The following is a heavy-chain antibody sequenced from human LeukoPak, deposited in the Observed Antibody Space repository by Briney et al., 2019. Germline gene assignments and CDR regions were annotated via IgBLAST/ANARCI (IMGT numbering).Heavy chain of an antibody. D-gene: IGHD6-13*01. CDR1: GDPFSYFY. CDR2: IYNSGST. CDR3: ARGVVAAAGRTFDF. J-gene: IGHJ4*02. V-gene: IGHV4-59*01. Sequence: SETLSLTCTVSGDPFSYFYWSWIRQPPGKGLEWIGYIYNSGSTNYNPSLKSRVTISLDTSKNQFSLKLSSVTAADTAVYYCARGVVAAAGRTFDFWGQGTLVTVSS.